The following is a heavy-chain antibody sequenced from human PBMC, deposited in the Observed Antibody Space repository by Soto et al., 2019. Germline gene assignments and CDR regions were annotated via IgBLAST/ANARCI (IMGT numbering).Heavy chain of an antibody. Sequence: EAQLLESGGGLVQPGGSLRLSCAASGFTFSTYPMSWVRQAPGKGLEWVSGISGSGSRTYYTDSVKGRFTISRDNSKNTFFLQMHSLSDEATAVYYCVKPPVITASYYYYDIDVWGQGTTVTVSS. J-gene: IGHJ6*02. CDR1: GFTFSTYP. V-gene: IGHV3-23*01. D-gene: IGHD4-4*01. CDR2: ISGSGSRT. CDR3: VKPPVITASYYYYDIDV.